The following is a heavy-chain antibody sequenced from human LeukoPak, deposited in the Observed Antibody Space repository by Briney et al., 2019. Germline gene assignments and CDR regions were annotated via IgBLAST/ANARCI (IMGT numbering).Heavy chain of an antibody. CDR1: GFTFSSYG. J-gene: IGHJ4*02. Sequence: GGSLRLSCAASGFTFSSYGMHWVRQAPGKGLEWVAFIRYDGSNKYFADSVKGRFTISRDSSKNTLYLQMNSLKTEDTAVYYCTSSFGQLSFFDYWGQGTLVTVSS. CDR3: TSSFGQLSFFDY. D-gene: IGHD3-10*01. V-gene: IGHV3-30*02. CDR2: IRYDGSNK.